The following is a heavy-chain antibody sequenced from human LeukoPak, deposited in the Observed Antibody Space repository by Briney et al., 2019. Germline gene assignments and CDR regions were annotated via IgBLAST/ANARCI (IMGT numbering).Heavy chain of an antibody. Sequence: GGSLRLSCAASGFTFSSYGMHWVRQAPGKGLEWVAVIWYDGSNKYYADSVKGRFTISRDNSKNTLYLQLNSLRAEDTAVYYCARDGGYFGFDPWGQGTLVTVSS. CDR3: ARDGGYFGFDP. V-gene: IGHV3-33*01. J-gene: IGHJ5*02. CDR2: IWYDGSNK. CDR1: GFTFSSYG. D-gene: IGHD2-21*02.